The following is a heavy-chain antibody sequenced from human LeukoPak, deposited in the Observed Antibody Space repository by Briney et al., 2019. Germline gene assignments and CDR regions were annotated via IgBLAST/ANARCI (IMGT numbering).Heavy chain of an antibody. CDR3: ARTGFTVTQPADNWFDP. J-gene: IGHJ5*02. CDR1: GGSISSGTYY. Sequence: SETLSLTCTVPGGSISSGTYYWGWIRQPPGKGLEWIGNIYYSGSTYYNSSLKSRVTISVDTSKNQFSLRLSSVTAADTAVYYCARTGFTVTQPADNWFDPWGQGTLVTVSS. CDR2: IYYSGST. V-gene: IGHV4-39*07. D-gene: IGHD4-17*01.